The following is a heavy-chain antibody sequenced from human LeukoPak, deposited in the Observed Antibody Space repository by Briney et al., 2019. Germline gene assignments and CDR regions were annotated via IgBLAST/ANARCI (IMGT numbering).Heavy chain of an antibody. CDR1: GFTFRSYD. Sequence: GGSLRLSCAASGFTFRSYDMSWVRQAPGKGLEWVSAISGSGGSTYYGDSVKGRFTISRDNSKNTLYLQMNSLRADDTAVYYCAEAWFGELLLFDYWGQGTLVTVSS. D-gene: IGHD1-26*01. J-gene: IGHJ4*02. CDR2: ISGSGGST. V-gene: IGHV3-23*01. CDR3: AEAWFGELLLFDY.